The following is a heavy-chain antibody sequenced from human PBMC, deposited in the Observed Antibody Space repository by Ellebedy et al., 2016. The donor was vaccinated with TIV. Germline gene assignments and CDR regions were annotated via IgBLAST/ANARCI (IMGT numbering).Heavy chain of an antibody. CDR2: LYRGGDT. CDR3: VKGDSVYYYMDV. J-gene: IGHJ6*03. CDR1: GFSVADSN. V-gene: IGHV3-53*05. D-gene: IGHD2-15*01. Sequence: GESLKISCAASGFSVADSNMTWVRQAPGKGLEWVSTLYRGGDTYYADSVKDRFTISRDNSKSTLYLQMRSLRTEDTAVYYCVKGDSVYYYMDVWGKGTTVTVSS.